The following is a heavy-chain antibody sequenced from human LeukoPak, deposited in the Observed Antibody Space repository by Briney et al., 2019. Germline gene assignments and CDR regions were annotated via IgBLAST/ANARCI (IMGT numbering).Heavy chain of an antibody. CDR3: ARETTTVTSMASNAFDI. J-gene: IGHJ3*02. V-gene: IGHV3-30-3*01. Sequence: PGGSLRLSCAASGFTFSSYAMHWVRQAPGKGLEWVAVISYDGSNKYYADSVKGRFTISRDNSKNTLYLQMNSLRAEDTAVYYCARETTTVTSMASNAFDIWGQGTMVTVSS. D-gene: IGHD4-17*01. CDR1: GFTFSSYA. CDR2: ISYDGSNK.